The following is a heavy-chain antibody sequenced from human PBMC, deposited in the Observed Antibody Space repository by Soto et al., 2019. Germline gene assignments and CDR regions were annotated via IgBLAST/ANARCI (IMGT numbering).Heavy chain of an antibody. J-gene: IGHJ6*02. Sequence: GESLKISCNGYGYSFTSYWIGWVRQMPGKGLEWMGIIYPGDSDTRHSPSSQGQVTISADKSISTSYLQWSSLKASDTAMYYSARLGWELLPIRYYYYSGMDVWGQGTTGTVS. V-gene: IGHV5-51*01. D-gene: IGHD1-26*01. CDR2: IYPGDSDT. CDR3: ARLGWELLPIRYYYYSGMDV. CDR1: GYSFTSYW.